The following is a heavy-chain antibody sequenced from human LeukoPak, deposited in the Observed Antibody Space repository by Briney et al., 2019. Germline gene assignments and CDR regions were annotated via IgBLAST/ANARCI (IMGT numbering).Heavy chain of an antibody. Sequence: SETLSLTCTVSGGSISSYYWSWIRQPPGKGLEWIGYIYYSGSTNYNPSLKSRITISVDTSKNQFSLKLSSVTAADTAVYYCARLDTMIGVDYRGQGTLVTVSS. CDR2: IYYSGST. J-gene: IGHJ4*02. D-gene: IGHD3-22*01. V-gene: IGHV4-59*08. CDR3: ARLDTMIGVDY. CDR1: GGSISSYY.